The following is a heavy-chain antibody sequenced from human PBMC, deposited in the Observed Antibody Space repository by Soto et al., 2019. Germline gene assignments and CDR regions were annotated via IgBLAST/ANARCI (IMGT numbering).Heavy chain of an antibody. Sequence: QVHLVESGGGVVQPGGSLRLSCEVSGLTFRNYGMHWVRQAPGKGPEWVAMIYNDGSNKEYADSVKGRFTISRDNSKNTLFLQMNSLRVADTAVYFCARDGAAVVGTFDYWGQGTLVTVSS. V-gene: IGHV3-33*01. D-gene: IGHD6-19*01. CDR1: GLTFRNYG. J-gene: IGHJ4*02. CDR2: IYNDGSNK. CDR3: ARDGAAVVGTFDY.